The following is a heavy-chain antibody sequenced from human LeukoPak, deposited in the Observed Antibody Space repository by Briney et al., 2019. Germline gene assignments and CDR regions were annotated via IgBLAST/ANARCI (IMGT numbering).Heavy chain of an antibody. J-gene: IGHJ4*02. CDR1: GGSISSYY. D-gene: IGHD5-18*01. CDR3: ARKEYTYGPFDY. V-gene: IGHV4-4*07. CDR2: VYTSGNT. Sequence: PSETLSLTCTVSGGSISSYYWSWIRQPAGKGLEWIGRVYTSGNTDYNPSLESRVTISVDTSKNQFSLKLSSVTAADTAINYCARKEYTYGPFDYWGQGTLVTVSS.